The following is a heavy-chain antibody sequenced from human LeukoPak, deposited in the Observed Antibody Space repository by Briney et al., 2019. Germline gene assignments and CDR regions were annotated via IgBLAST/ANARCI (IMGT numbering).Heavy chain of an antibody. D-gene: IGHD3-22*01. J-gene: IGHJ4*02. CDR3: ASEKAYGYYYETTGYYFDY. Sequence: SQTLSLTCTVSGGSISSGGYYWSWIRQHPGKGLEWIGYIYYSGSTYYNPSLKSRVTISVDTSKNQFSLKLSSVTAADTAVYYCASEKAYGYYYETTGYYFDYWGQGTLVTVSS. CDR1: GGSISSGGYY. CDR2: IYYSGST. V-gene: IGHV4-31*03.